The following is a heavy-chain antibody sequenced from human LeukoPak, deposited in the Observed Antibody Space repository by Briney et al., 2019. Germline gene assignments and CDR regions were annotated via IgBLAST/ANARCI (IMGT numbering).Heavy chain of an antibody. CDR3: AKAFRYGIYWYFDL. CDR2: ISGSGGST. Sequence: GGSLRLSCAASGFTFSSYGMSWVRQAPGKGLEWVSAISGSGGSTYYADSVKGRFTISRDNSKNTLYLQMNSLRAEDTAVYYCAKAFRYGIYWYFDLWGRGTLVTVSS. CDR1: GFTFSSYG. D-gene: IGHD5-18*01. J-gene: IGHJ2*01. V-gene: IGHV3-23*01.